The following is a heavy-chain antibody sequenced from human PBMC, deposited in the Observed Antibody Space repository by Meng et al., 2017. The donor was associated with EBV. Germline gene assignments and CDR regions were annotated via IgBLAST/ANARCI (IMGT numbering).Heavy chain of an antibody. CDR3: ASESGRGFTPDY. CDR2: LIPMSDAP. CDR1: GGTFRSDA. Sequence: QVHLVQSGAGVKKPGSSVKVSCKTPGGTFRSDAISWVRQAPGQGLEWMGGLIPMSDAPHYAQKFQGRVTITADESTSTHYMDLSGLRSEDTAVYYCASESGRGFTPDYWGQGTLVTVSS. D-gene: IGHD3-10*01. J-gene: IGHJ4*02. V-gene: IGHV1-69*01.